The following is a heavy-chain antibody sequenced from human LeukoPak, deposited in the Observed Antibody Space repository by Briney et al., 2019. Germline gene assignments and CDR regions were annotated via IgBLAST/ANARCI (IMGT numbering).Heavy chain of an antibody. CDR1: GFTFSDYG. V-gene: IGHV3-30*18. CDR3: AKDKPTHILTGFGPLDS. Sequence: GGSLRLSCAPPGFTFSDYGMHWVRQAPGKGLEWVALISYDGSIKYYVDSVKGRFTISRDNSKNTLYLQMNSLRAEDTAVYYCAKDKPTHILTGFGPLDSWGQGTLVTVSS. D-gene: IGHD3-9*01. J-gene: IGHJ4*02. CDR2: ISYDGSIK.